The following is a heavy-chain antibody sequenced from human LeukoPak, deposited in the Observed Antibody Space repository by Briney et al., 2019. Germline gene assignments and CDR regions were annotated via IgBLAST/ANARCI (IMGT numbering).Heavy chain of an antibody. V-gene: IGHV1-69*01. J-gene: IGHJ4*02. D-gene: IGHD2-2*01. CDR3: ARDFLGYWRSTSCYSY. CDR2: IIPIFGTA. CDR1: GGTFSSYA. Sequence: SVKVSCKASGGTFSSYAISWVRQAPGQGLEWMGGIIPIFGTANYAQKFQGRVTITADESTSTAYMELSSLRSEDTAVYYCARDFLGYWRSTSCYSYWGQGTLGTGSS.